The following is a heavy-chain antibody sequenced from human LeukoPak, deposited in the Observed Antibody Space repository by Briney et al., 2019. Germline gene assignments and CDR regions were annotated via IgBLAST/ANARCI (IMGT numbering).Heavy chain of an antibody. CDR3: ARHSRLYYYDSSGRRRAFDI. J-gene: IGHJ3*02. CDR2: INHSGST. D-gene: IGHD3-22*01. V-gene: IGHV4-34*01. CDR1: GGSFSGYY. Sequence: SETLSLTCAVYGGSFSGYYWSWIRQPPGKGLEWIGEINHSGSTNYNPSLKSRVTISVDTSKNQFSLKLSSVTAADTAVYYCARHSRLYYYDSSGRRRAFDIWGQGTMVTVSS.